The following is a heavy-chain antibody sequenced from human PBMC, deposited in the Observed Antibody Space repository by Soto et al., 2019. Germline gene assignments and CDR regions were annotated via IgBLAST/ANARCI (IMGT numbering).Heavy chain of an antibody. J-gene: IGHJ4*02. CDR2: INDDGSST. CDR1: GFNFNNYY. D-gene: IGHD5-12*01. Sequence: GGSLRLSCAASGFNFNNYYMHWVRQAPGKGLVWVSRINDDGSSTHYADSVKGRFTISRDNAENTLYLQMNSLRAEDTAVYYCARDKSGPADYWGQGTLVTVSS. CDR3: ARDKSGPADY. V-gene: IGHV3-74*01.